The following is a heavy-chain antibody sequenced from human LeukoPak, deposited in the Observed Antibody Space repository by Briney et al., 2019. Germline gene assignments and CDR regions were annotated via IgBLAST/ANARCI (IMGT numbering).Heavy chain of an antibody. J-gene: IGHJ4*02. CDR1: GYTFTSYG. CDR2: ISAYNGNT. Sequence: APVKVSCKASGYTFTSYGISGVRQAPGQGLEWMGWISAYNGNTNYAQKLQGRVTMTTDTSTSTAYMELRSLRSDDTAVYYCARDSSLNIAAAGTFDYWGQGTLVTVSS. CDR3: ARDSSLNIAAAGTFDY. V-gene: IGHV1-18*01. D-gene: IGHD6-13*01.